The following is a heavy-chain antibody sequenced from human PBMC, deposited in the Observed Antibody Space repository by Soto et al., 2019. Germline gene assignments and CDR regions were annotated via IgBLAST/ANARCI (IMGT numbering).Heavy chain of an antibody. D-gene: IGHD1-20*01. CDR2: IIPIFGTA. V-gene: IGHV1-69*01. CDR3: ANGITGNHVYGMDV. Sequence: QVQLVQSGAEVKKPGSSVKVSCKASGGTFSSYAISWVRQAPGQGLEWMGGIIPIFGTANYAQKFQGRVTITADESTSTDYMELSSLRSEDTAVYYCANGITGNHVYGMDVWGQGSTVTVSS. J-gene: IGHJ6*02. CDR1: GGTFSSYA.